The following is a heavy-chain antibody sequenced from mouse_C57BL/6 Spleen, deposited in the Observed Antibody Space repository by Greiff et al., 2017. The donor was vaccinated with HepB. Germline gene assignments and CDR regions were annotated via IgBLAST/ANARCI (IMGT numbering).Heavy chain of an antibody. V-gene: IGHV1-26*01. Sequence: VQLQQSGPELVKPGASVKISCKASGYTFTDYYMNWVKQSHGKSLEWIGDINPNNGGTSYNQKFKGKATLTVDKSSSTAYMELRSLTSEDSAVYYCAREEHGYRGFAYWGQGTLVTVSA. CDR2: INPNNGGT. D-gene: IGHD2-2*01. CDR3: AREEHGYRGFAY. CDR1: GYTFTDYY. J-gene: IGHJ3*01.